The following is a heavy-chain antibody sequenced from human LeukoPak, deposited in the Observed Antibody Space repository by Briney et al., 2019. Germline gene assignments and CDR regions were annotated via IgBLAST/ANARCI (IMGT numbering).Heavy chain of an antibody. D-gene: IGHD5-24*01. CDR2: ISGSGGST. V-gene: IGHV3-23*01. CDR1: GFSFGVYA. CDR3: AKGRDGYRTYYFDY. Sequence: PGGSLRLSCAASGFSFGVYAMSWVRQAPGKGLEWFSGISGSGGSTYYADSVKGRFTISRDNSKNTLYLQMNSLRAEDTAVYYCAKGRDGYRTYYFDYWGQGTLVTVSS. J-gene: IGHJ4*02.